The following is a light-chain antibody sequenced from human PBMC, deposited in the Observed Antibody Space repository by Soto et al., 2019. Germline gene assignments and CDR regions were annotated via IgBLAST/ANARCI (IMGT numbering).Light chain of an antibody. J-gene: IGKJ4*01. V-gene: IGKV3-11*01. Sequence: EIVLTQSPGTLSLSPGERATLSCRASHSVSSDLLWYQQKPGQSPRLLISDASNRAAGIPARFSGSGSGTDFILTISSLEPEDFAVYYCQQRNKWPLTFGGGTRVGIK. CDR2: DAS. CDR1: HSVSSD. CDR3: QQRNKWPLT.